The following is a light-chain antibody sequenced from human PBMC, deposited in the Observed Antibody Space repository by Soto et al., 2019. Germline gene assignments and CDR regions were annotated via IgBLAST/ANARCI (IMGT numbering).Light chain of an antibody. J-gene: IGLJ1*01. V-gene: IGLV2-14*01. CDR3: SSYTSSSALV. Sequence: VLTQPASVSGSPGQSITISCTGTSSDVGGYNYVSWYQQHPGKAPKLMIYDVSNRPSGVSNRFSGSKSGNTASLTISGLQAEDEADYYCSSYTSSSALVFGTVTKVTVL. CDR1: SSDVGGYNY. CDR2: DVS.